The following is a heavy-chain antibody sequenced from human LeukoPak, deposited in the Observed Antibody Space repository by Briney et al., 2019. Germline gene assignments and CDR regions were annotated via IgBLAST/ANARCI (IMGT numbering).Heavy chain of an antibody. CDR2: IYYSGST. D-gene: IGHD1-26*01. Sequence: GSLRLSCTVSGGSISSSSYYWGWIRQPPGKGLEWIGSIYYSGSTYYNASLQSRVAISIDTSKNQFSLRLSSVTAADTAMYYCAKSGGYGLIDYWGQGTLVTVSS. V-gene: IGHV4-39*01. CDR1: GGSISSSSYY. J-gene: IGHJ4*02. CDR3: AKSGGYGLIDY.